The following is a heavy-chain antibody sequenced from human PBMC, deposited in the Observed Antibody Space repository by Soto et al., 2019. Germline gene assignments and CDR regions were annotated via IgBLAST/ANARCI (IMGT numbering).Heavy chain of an antibody. V-gene: IGHV1-58*01. CDR3: AADTRTYYGMDV. CDR1: GFTFTSSA. Sequence: SVKVSCKACGFTFTSSAVQWVGQARGQRLEWIGWIVVGSGNTNYAQKFQERVTITRDMSTSTAYMELSSLRSEDTAVYYCAADTRTYYGMDVWGQGTTVTVSS. J-gene: IGHJ6*01. CDR2: IVVGSGNT.